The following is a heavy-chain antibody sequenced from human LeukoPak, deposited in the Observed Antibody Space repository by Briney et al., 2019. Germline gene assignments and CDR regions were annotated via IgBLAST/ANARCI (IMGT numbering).Heavy chain of an antibody. CDR3: ARLRGYYDFWIDS. CDR1: GYTFTGYY. Sequence: GASVTVSCTASGYTFTGYYIHWVRQAPGQGLEWMGRINPNSGDTNYAQKFQGSVTMTRDTSISTAYLELSRLRSDDTAVYYCARLRGYYDFWIDSWGQGTLVTVSS. V-gene: IGHV1-2*06. CDR2: INPNSGDT. D-gene: IGHD3-3*01. J-gene: IGHJ4*02.